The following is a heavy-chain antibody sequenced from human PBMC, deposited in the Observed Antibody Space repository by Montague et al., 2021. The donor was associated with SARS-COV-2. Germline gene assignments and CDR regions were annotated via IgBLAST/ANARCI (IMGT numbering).Heavy chain of an antibody. D-gene: IGHD3-3*01. CDR2: INHSGST. CDR3: ARGRTDLGANYGFWSGYYWSGHNWFDP. J-gene: IGHJ5*02. V-gene: IGHV4-34*01. CDR1: GGSFSGYY. Sequence: SETLSLTCAVYGGSFSGYYWSWIRQPPGKGLEWIGEINHSGSTNYNPSXXSRVTISVDTSKNQFSLKLRSVTAADTAVYYCARGRTDLGANYGFWSGYYWSGHNWFDPWCQGTLVTVSS.